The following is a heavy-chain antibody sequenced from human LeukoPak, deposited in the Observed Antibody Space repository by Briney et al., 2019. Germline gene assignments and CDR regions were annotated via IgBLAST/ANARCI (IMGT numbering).Heavy chain of an antibody. D-gene: IGHD3-10*01. CDR1: GFTFSSYD. Sequence: GSLRLSCAASGFTFSSYDMSWVRQAPGKGLEWIGSIYHSGSTYYNPSLKSRVTISVDTSKNQFSLKLSSVTAADTAVYYCARHPKYYYGSGSSFDYWGQGTLVTVSS. CDR2: IYHSGST. J-gene: IGHJ4*02. V-gene: IGHV4-38-2*01. CDR3: ARHPKYYYGSGSSFDY.